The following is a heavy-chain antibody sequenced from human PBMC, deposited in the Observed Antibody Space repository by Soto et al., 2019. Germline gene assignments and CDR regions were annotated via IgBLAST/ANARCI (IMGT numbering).Heavy chain of an antibody. CDR3: AKAKGQQWPVPAF. CDR2: ISSSSSTI. Sequence: GGSLRLSCAASGLTFSSYSMNWVRQAPGKGLEWVSYISSSSSTIYYADSVKGRFTISRDNAKNSLYLQMNSLRSEDTAVYYCAKAKGQQWPVPAFWSQGTLVTVSS. V-gene: IGHV3-48*01. CDR1: GLTFSSYS. D-gene: IGHD6-19*01. J-gene: IGHJ4*02.